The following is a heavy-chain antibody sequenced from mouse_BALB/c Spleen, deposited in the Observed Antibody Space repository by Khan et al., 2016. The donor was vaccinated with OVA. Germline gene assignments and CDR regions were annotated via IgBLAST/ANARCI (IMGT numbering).Heavy chain of an antibody. CDR1: GFSLTNYG. CDR3: ARNYYYDEGLAY. CDR2: FWSCGST. Sequence: QVQLKESGPGLVQPSQCLSITCTVSGFSLTNYGVYWVRQSPGKGLVWLGVFWSCGSTDYNAAFICRLNISKDKSKSQAFFKMNSQQTNETAIYYCARNYYYDEGLAYWGQGTLVTVSA. V-gene: IGHV2-2*02. D-gene: IGHD2-4*01. J-gene: IGHJ3*01.